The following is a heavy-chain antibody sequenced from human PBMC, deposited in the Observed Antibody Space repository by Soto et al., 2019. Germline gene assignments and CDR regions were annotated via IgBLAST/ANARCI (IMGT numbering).Heavy chain of an antibody. V-gene: IGHV1-18*04. CDR1: GYTFTSYG. CDR2: ISAYNGNT. CDR3: ARVGYSSGLDIGAFDI. Sequence: GASVKVSSKASGYTFTSYGISWVRQAPGQGLEWMGWISAYNGNTNYAQKLQGRVTMTTDTSTSTAYMELRSLRSDDTAVYYCARVGYSSGLDIGAFDIWGQGTMVTVSS. D-gene: IGHD6-19*01. J-gene: IGHJ3*02.